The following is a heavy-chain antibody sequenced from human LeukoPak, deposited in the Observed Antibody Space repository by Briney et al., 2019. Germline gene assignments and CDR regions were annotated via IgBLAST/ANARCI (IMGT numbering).Heavy chain of an antibody. Sequence: PSETLSLTCTVSGGSISSGSYYWSWIRQPAGKGLEWIGRIYTSGSTNYNPSLKSRVTISVDTSKNQFSLKLSSVTAADTAVYYCARDEIAAAGTDYWGQGTLVTVSS. CDR1: GGSISSGSYY. CDR3: ARDEIAAAGTDY. J-gene: IGHJ4*02. D-gene: IGHD6-13*01. V-gene: IGHV4-61*02. CDR2: IYTSGST.